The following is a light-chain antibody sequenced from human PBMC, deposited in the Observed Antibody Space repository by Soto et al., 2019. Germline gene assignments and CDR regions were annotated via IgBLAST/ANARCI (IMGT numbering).Light chain of an antibody. CDR3: QDYNYLHPFP. CDR2: GAS. J-gene: IGKJ3*01. V-gene: IGKV3-15*01. Sequence: IGMTQSPGTLSVSPGERATLSCRASQNIGNKVGWYQQKPGQAPRLLIYGASTRATGIPVRFSGSGSGTDFTLTITSLQSEDSAVYYCQDYNYLHPFPFGRATNVDIK. CDR1: QNIGNK.